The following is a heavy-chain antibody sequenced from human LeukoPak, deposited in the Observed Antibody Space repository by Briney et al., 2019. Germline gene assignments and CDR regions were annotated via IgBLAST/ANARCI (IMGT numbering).Heavy chain of an antibody. CDR3: AKGGYTTCFDP. CDR1: GFTFSSYS. D-gene: IGHD2-15*01. J-gene: IGHJ5*02. Sequence: PGGSLRLSCAASGFTFSSYSMTWVRQAPGKGLEWVSTIRSNGGDTYYADSVRGRFTTSRDNSQNTLYLEMNNLRAEDTAVYYCAKGGYTTCFDPWGQGTLVTVSS. V-gene: IGHV3-23*01. CDR2: IRSNGGDT.